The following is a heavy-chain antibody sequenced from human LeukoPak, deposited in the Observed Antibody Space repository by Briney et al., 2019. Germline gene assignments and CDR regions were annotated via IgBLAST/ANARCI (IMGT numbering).Heavy chain of an antibody. CDR2: IYSGGST. Sequence: GGSLRLSCAASGFTVNSNYMSWVRQAPGKGLEWVSVIYSGGSTYYPDSVKGRFTISRDNSKNTLYLQMNSLRAEDTAVYYCASESYSGSLRWGQGTLVTVSS. D-gene: IGHD1-26*01. CDR1: GFTVNSNY. V-gene: IGHV3-66*02. CDR3: ASESYSGSLR. J-gene: IGHJ4*02.